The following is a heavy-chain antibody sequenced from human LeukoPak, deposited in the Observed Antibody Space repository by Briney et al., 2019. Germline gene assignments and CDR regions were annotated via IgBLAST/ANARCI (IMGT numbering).Heavy chain of an antibody. J-gene: IGHJ4*02. V-gene: IGHV3-21*05. CDR2: IGTTSGAI. CDR1: GFTFNAFG. CDR3: AREHPLSTHRKTFDY. Sequence: GGSLRLSCAASGFTFNAFGMNWVRQAPGKGLEWVSYIGTTSGAIYYADSVKGRFTISRDNAKNSLYLQMNSLRAEDTAVYYCAREHPLSTHRKTFDYWGQGTLVTVSS. D-gene: IGHD2/OR15-2a*01.